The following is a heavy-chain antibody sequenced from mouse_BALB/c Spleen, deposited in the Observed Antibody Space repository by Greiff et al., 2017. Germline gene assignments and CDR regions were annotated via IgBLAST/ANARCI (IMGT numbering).Heavy chain of an antibody. CDR3: AKIGNYDAMDY. J-gene: IGHJ4*01. Sequence: VKLVESGPSLVQPSQSLSITCTVSGFSLTSYGVHWVRQSPGKGLEWLGVIWRGGSTDYNAAFMSRLSITKDNSKSQVFFKMNSLQADDTAIYYCAKIGNYDAMDYWGQGTSVTVSS. CDR1: GFSLTSYG. CDR2: IWRGGST. D-gene: IGHD2-1*01. V-gene: IGHV2-5-1*01.